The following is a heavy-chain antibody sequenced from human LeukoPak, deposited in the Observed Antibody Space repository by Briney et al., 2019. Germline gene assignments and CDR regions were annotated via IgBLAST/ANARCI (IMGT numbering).Heavy chain of an antibody. CDR2: FDPEDGET. Sequence: GASVKVSCKVSGYTLTELSMHWVRQAPGKGLEWMGGFDPEDGETIYAQKFQGRVTMTEDTSTDTAYMELSSLRSEDTAVYYCATFTTTGYYDSSGYYPLSYWGQGTLVTVSS. CDR3: ATFTTTGYYDSSGYYPLSY. D-gene: IGHD3-22*01. J-gene: IGHJ4*02. V-gene: IGHV1-24*01. CDR1: GYTLTELS.